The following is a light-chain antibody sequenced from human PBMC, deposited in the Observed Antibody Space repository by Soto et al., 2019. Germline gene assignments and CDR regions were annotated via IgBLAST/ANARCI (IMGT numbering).Light chain of an antibody. J-gene: IGKJ1*01. Sequence: QMTQSPSTLSASVGDRGTITCRASHNIERWMAWYQQKPGKAPSLLIFDASTLHSGVPSRFSGSGSGTDFTLTISSLQPDDFATYYCQQFAISTTFGQGTKVDIK. V-gene: IGKV1-5*01. CDR1: HNIERW. CDR3: QQFAISTT. CDR2: DAS.